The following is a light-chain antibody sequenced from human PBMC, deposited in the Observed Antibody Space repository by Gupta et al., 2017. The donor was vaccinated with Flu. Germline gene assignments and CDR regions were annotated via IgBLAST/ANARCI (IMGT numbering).Light chain of an antibody. Sequence: PATLSGSPGERATLFCRASRSVRSFLAWYQQKPGQAPRLLISDASTRATGIPARFSAGGSGTEFTLTISNLQSEDYAVYYCQQYNNWPCTFGQGTKVEIK. J-gene: IGKJ1*01. V-gene: IGKV3-15*01. CDR1: RSVRSF. CDR3: QQYNNWPCT. CDR2: DAS.